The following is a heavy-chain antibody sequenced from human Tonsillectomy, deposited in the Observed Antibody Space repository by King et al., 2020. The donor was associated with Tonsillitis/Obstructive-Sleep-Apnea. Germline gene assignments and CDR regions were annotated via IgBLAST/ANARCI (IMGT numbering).Heavy chain of an antibody. CDR1: GGSISSSSYY. CDR3: ARLTPEYYDSDGFYPYYLDY. D-gene: IGHD3-22*01. CDR2: IFSTGST. J-gene: IGHJ4*02. V-gene: IGHV4-39*01. Sequence: QLQESGPGLVKPSETLSLTCTVSGGSISSSSYYWGWIRQPPGKGLEWIGSIFSTGSTYYNPSLKSRVTVSVDTSKNQFSLKLSSVTAADTAVYYCARLTPEYYDSDGFYPYYLDYWGQGTLVTVSS.